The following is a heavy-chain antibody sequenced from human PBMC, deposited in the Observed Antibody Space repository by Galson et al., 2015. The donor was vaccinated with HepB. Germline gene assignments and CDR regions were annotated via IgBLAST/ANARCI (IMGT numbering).Heavy chain of an antibody. D-gene: IGHD3-16*02. CDR3: ARDYIWGTYRYMGS. J-gene: IGHJ5*02. CDR1: GGTFSSYA. Sequence: SVKVSCKASGGTFSSYAISWVRQAPRQGLEWMGGIIPIIGTAKYSQKFQGRLTITADESTSTAYMELSSLKSEDTAVYYCARDYIWGTYRYMGSWGQGTRVSVSS. V-gene: IGHV1-69*13. CDR2: IIPIIGTA.